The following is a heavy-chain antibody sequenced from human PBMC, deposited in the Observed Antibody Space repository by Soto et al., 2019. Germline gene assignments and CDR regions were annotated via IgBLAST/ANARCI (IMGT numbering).Heavy chain of an antibody. CDR1: GGSISSSY. Sequence: SETLSLTCTVSGGSISSSYWSWIRQPPGRGLEWIGFIYYAGSTKYNPSLNSRVTISVDTSKNQFSLTVTSVTAADTAVYYCATRMLATETFDYWGQGTLGNVS. D-gene: IGHD5-12*01. J-gene: IGHJ4*02. V-gene: IGHV4-59*08. CDR2: IYYAGST. CDR3: ATRMLATETFDY.